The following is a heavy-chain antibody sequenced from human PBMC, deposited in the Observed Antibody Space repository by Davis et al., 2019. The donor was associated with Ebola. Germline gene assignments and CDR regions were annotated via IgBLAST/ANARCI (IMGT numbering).Heavy chain of an antibody. J-gene: IGHJ5*02. CDR1: GFIFSSYA. D-gene: IGHD4-17*01. V-gene: IGHV3-23*01. Sequence: GESLKISCAASGFIFSSYAMSWVRQAPGKGLEWVSSISVRSITYHADSVKVRFTISRDNSKNTLYLQMNSLRAEETAVYYCAKVHPPTTVTTGGFDPWGQGTLVTVSS. CDR2: ISVRSIT. CDR3: AKVHPPTTVTTGGFDP.